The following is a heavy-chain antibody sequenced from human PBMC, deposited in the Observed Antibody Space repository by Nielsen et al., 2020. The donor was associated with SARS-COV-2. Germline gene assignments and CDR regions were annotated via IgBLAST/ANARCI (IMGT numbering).Heavy chain of an antibody. CDR2: INSDGSEK. CDR1: GFTLSGYW. J-gene: IGHJ6*02. D-gene: IGHD3-10*01. Sequence: GESLKISCAASGFTLSGYWMSWVRQAPGEGLEWVANINSDGSEKQYVDSVRGRFTMSRDNAKNSLYLQMDSLSAEDTAVYYCARDCWFGDSWGYYYGLDVWGQGTTVSASS. V-gene: IGHV3-7*01. CDR3: ARDCWFGDSWGYYYGLDV.